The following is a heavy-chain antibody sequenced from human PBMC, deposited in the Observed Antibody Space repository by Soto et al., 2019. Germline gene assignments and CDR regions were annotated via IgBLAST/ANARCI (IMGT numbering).Heavy chain of an antibody. CDR3: ARDGSIAAADY. Sequence: QVQLVEFGGGVVQPGRSLRLSCAASGFTFSSYAMHWVRQAPGKGLEWVAVISYDGSNKYYADSVKGRFTISRDNSKNTLYLQMNSLRAEDTAVYYCARDGSIAAADYWGQGTLVTVSS. V-gene: IGHV3-30-3*01. J-gene: IGHJ4*02. CDR2: ISYDGSNK. D-gene: IGHD6-13*01. CDR1: GFTFSSYA.